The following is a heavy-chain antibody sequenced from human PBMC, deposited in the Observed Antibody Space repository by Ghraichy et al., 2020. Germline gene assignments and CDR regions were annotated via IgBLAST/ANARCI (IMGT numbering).Heavy chain of an antibody. CDR1: GYSISSGYY. J-gene: IGHJ4*02. D-gene: IGHD2-2*01. CDR3: ARLCSSSSCPHFDY. CDR2: IYHRGTT. Sequence: SETLSLTCAVSGYSISSGYYWGWIRQPPGKGLEWIKSIYHRGTTYYNPSLKSRVTISVDTSKNQFSLNLSSVTAADTAVYFCARLCSSSSCPHFDYWGQGTLVTVSS. V-gene: IGHV4-38-2*01.